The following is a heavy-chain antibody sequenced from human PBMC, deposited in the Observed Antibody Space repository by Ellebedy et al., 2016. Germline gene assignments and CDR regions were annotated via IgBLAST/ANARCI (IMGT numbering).Heavy chain of an antibody. CDR1: GFTFNNYA. CDR3: ARPMVRGVNWFDP. V-gene: IGHV3-23*01. J-gene: IGHJ5*02. D-gene: IGHD3-10*01. CDR2: ISGSGGST. Sequence: GESLKISXAASGFTFNNYAMSWVRQAPGKGLEWVSAISGSGGSTYYADSVKGRFTISRVNSKNTLYLQMNSLRAEDTAVYYCARPMVRGVNWFDPWGQGTLVTVSS.